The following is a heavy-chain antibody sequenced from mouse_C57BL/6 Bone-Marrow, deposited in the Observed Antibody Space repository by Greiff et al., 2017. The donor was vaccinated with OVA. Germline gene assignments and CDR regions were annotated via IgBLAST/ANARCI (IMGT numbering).Heavy chain of an antibody. J-gene: IGHJ1*03. Sequence: EVKLVESGGGLVKPGGSLKLSCAASGFTFSSYAMSWVRQTPEKRLAWVATISDGGSYTYYPDNVKGRFTISRDNAKNNLYLQMSHLKSEDTAMYYCARGCYRPYWYFDVWGTGTTVTVSS. CDR3: ARGCYRPYWYFDV. CDR2: ISDGGSYT. V-gene: IGHV5-4*03. CDR1: GFTFSSYA. D-gene: IGHD1-1*01.